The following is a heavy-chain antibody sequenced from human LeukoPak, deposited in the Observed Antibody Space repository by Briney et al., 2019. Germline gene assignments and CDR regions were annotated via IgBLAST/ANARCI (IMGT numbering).Heavy chain of an antibody. J-gene: IGHJ4*02. Sequence: GGSLRLSCVASGFTFSSFGMHWVRQAPGKGLEWVALISSDGTSDYYADSLKGRFTISRDNSKNTLYLQMNSLRPEDTAMYYCAKLSYDSSAYHEDYWGQGTLVTVSS. CDR2: ISSDGTSD. V-gene: IGHV3-30*18. CDR1: GFTFSSFG. CDR3: AKLSYDSSAYHEDY. D-gene: IGHD3-22*01.